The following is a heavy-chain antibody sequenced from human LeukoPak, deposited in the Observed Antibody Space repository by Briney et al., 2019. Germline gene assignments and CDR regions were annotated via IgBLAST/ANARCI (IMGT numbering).Heavy chain of an antibody. Sequence: PGGSLRLSCAASGFTFSSYSMNWVRQAPGKGLEWVSFISSSSNYRYYADSVKGRFTISRDNAKNSLYLQMNSLRAEDTAVYYCARDEPTDDAFDIWGQGTMVTVSS. D-gene: IGHD1-14*01. J-gene: IGHJ3*02. CDR3: ARDEPTDDAFDI. CDR1: GFTFSSYS. CDR2: ISSSSNYR. V-gene: IGHV3-21*01.